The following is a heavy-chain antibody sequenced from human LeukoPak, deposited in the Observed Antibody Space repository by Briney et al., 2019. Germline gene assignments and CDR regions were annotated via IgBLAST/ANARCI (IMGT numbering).Heavy chain of an antibody. J-gene: IGHJ4*02. CDR3: ARGDYYDSSGYDY. CDR2: ISAHNGYT. Sequence: ASVKVSCKASGYNFATYLITWVRQAPGQGLEWVGRISAHNGYTKYAQHPQGRVTLTADSSTSTVYMELKSLTSDDTAIYYCARGDYYDSSGYDYWGQGTLVTVSS. D-gene: IGHD3-22*01. CDR1: GYNFATYL. V-gene: IGHV1-18*01.